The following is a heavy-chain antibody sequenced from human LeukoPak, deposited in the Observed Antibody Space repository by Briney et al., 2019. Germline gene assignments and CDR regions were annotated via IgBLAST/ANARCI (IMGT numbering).Heavy chain of an antibody. CDR2: IKSKTDGGTT. CDR3: TTGAYYGDYAEFDY. CDR1: GFTFSNAW. J-gene: IGHJ4*02. V-gene: IGHV3-15*01. D-gene: IGHD4-17*01. Sequence: GGSLRLSCEASGFTFSNAWMSWVRQAPGQGLEWVCRIKSKTDGGTTEYAAPVKGRFTISRDDSKNTLYLQMNSLKTEDTAVYYCTTGAYYGDYAEFDYWGQGTLVTVSS.